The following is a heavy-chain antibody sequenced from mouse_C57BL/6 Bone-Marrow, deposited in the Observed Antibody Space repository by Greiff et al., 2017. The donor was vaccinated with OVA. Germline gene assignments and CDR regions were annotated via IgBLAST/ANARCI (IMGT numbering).Heavy chain of an antibody. CDR2: INPSSGYT. CDR3: GGDPWFAY. J-gene: IGHJ3*01. D-gene: IGHD3-3*01. V-gene: IGHV1-4*01. CDR1: GYTFTSYT. Sequence: HVQLQQSGAELARPGASVKMSCKASGYTFTSYTMHWVKQRPGQGLEWIGYINPSSGYTKYNQKFKDKATLTADKSSSTAYMQLSSLTSEDSAVYYCGGDPWFAYWGQGTLVTVSA.